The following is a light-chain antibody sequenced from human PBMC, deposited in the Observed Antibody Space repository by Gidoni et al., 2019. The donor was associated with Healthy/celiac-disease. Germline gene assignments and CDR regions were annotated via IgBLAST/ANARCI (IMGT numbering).Light chain of an antibody. J-gene: IGLJ1*01. CDR3: SSYTSSSTLYV. Sequence: QSALTQPASVSGSPGQSITISCTGTSIDVCGYNYVSWYQQHPGKAPKLMIYEVSNRPSGVSNRFSGSKSGNTASLTISGLQAEDEADYYCSSYTSSSTLYVFGTGTKVTVL. CDR2: EVS. CDR1: SIDVCGYNY. V-gene: IGLV2-14*01.